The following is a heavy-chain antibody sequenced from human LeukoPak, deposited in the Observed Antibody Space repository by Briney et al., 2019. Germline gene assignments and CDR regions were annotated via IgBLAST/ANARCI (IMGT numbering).Heavy chain of an antibody. CDR3: AGNYYDSRNLFDY. CDR1: GGSISSYY. Sequence: SETLSLTCTVSGGSISSYYWSWIRQPPGKGLEWIGYIYYRGSTNYNPSLKSRVTISVDTSKNQFSLKLSSVTAAGTAVYYCAGNYYDSRNLFDYWGQGTLVTVSS. D-gene: IGHD3-22*01. J-gene: IGHJ4*02. CDR2: IYYRGST. V-gene: IGHV4-59*01.